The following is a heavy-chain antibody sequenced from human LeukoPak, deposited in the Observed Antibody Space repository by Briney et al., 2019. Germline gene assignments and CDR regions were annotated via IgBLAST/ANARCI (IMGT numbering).Heavy chain of an antibody. CDR1: GFTFSSYA. D-gene: IGHD2-21*02. V-gene: IGHV3-30*01. CDR2: ISYDGSNK. J-gene: IGHJ4*02. CDR3: ARGEVVTAIREYFNHYFDY. Sequence: GRSLRLSCAASGFTFSSYAMHWVRQAPGKGLEGVAVISYDGSNKYYADSVKGRFTISRDNSKNTLYLQMNSLRAEDTAVYYCARGEVVTAIREYFNHYFDYWGQGTLVTVSS.